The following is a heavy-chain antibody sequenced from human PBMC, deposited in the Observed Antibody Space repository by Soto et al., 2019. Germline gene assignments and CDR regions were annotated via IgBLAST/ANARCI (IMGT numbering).Heavy chain of an antibody. D-gene: IGHD7-27*01. CDR2: ISYDGTNK. Sequence: GGSLRLSCAASGFSFSISPMHWVRQAPGKGPEWVALISYDGTNKFYADSVKGRFTISRDNSKSTLYLQVDSLRPEDAAVYYCARDPKTSGGQHWAFNYFDSWRQGTLVPVSS. J-gene: IGHJ4*02. V-gene: IGHV3-30-3*01. CDR1: GFSFSISP. CDR3: ARDPKTSGGQHWAFNYFDS.